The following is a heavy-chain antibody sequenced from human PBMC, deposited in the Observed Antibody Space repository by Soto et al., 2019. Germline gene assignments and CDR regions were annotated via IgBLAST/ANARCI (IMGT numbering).Heavy chain of an antibody. Sequence: SGGSLRLSCAASGFTFSSYGMHWVRQAPGKGLEWVAVISYDGSNKYYADSVMGRFTISRDNSKNTLYLQMNSLRAEDTAVYYCAKDGPIQLGLDYWGQGTLVTVSS. CDR3: AKDGPIQLGLDY. D-gene: IGHD5-18*01. CDR1: GFTFSSYG. J-gene: IGHJ4*02. CDR2: ISYDGSNK. V-gene: IGHV3-30*18.